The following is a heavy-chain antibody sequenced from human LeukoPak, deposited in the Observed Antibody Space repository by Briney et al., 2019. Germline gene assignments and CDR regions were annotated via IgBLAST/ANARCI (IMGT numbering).Heavy chain of an antibody. CDR1: GFSLSTSGVG. Sequence: SGPTLVKPTQTLTLTCTFSGFSLSTSGVGVGWIRQPPGKALEWLALIYWNDDKRYSPSLKSRLTITKDTSKNQVVLTMTNMDPVDTATYYCARSPSDYYGSGSYLYYWGQGTLVTVSS. CDR3: ARSPSDYYGSGSYLYY. D-gene: IGHD3-10*01. V-gene: IGHV2-5*01. J-gene: IGHJ4*02. CDR2: IYWNDDK.